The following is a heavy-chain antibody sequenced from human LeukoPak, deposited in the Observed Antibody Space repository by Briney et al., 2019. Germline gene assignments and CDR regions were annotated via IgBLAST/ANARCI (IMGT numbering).Heavy chain of an antibody. J-gene: IGHJ4*02. V-gene: IGHV5-51*01. CDR1: GYSFTSYW. CDR3: ARQAVCSGGSCYPDY. CDR2: IYPGDSGT. D-gene: IGHD2-15*01. Sequence: GESLKISCKGSGYSFTSYWIGWVRQIPGKGLEWMGIIYPGDSGTRYSPSFQGQVAISADKSISTTYLQWSSLKASDTAMYYCARQAVCSGGSCYPDYWGQGTLVTVS.